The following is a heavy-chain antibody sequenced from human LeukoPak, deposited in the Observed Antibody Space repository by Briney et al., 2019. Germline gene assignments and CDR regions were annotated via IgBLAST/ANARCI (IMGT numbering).Heavy chain of an antibody. J-gene: IGHJ4*02. CDR1: GFTFSSYT. CDR2: ITSSSSYI. D-gene: IGHD2-8*01. CDR3: AREGGNGGYDY. Sequence: GGSLRLSCAASGFTFSSYTMNWVRQAPGKGLEWVSSITSSSSYIYYADSVKGRFTVSRDNAKNSLYLQMNSLRAEDTAVYYCAREGGNGGYDYWGQGTLVTVAS. V-gene: IGHV3-21*04.